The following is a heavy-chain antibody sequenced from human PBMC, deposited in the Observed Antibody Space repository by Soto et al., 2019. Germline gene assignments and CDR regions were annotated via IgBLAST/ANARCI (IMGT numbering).Heavy chain of an antibody. V-gene: IGHV4-30-4*02. CDR3: ASGTTVAGVGSDVSDI. Sequence: SETLSLTGTVSGDSINSDYYYWSWIRQPPGKGLEWIGYISNSGSTYYSPSLKSRVTISIDTSKNQFSIKMTSVTAADTSVYYCASGTTVAGVGSDVSDIFGRGTMVPV. J-gene: IGHJ3*02. D-gene: IGHD4-4*01. CDR1: GDSINSDYYY. CDR2: ISNSGST.